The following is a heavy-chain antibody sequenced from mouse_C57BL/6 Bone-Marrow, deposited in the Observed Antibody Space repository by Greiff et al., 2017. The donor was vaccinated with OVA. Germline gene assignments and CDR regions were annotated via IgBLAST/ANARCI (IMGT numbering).Heavy chain of an antibody. V-gene: IGHV5-6*02. J-gene: IGHJ3*01. Sequence: EVKLQESGGDLVKPGGSLKLSCAASGFTFSSYGMSWVRQTPDKRLEWVATISSGGSYTYYPDSVKGRFTISRDNAKNTLYLQMSRLKSEDTAMYYCARRGLGRAWFADWGQGTLVTVSA. CDR2: ISSGGSYT. D-gene: IGHD4-1*01. CDR1: GFTFSSYG. CDR3: ARRGLGRAWFAD.